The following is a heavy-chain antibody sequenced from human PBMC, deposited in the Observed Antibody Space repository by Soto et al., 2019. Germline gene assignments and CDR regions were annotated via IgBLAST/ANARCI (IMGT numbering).Heavy chain of an antibody. CDR1: GGSISSYY. V-gene: IGHV4-59*08. D-gene: IGHD4-17*01. J-gene: IGHJ3*02. CDR3: ARPSTVTTSHAFDI. CDR2: IYYSGST. Sequence: QVQLQESGPGLVKPSETLSLTCTVSGGSISSYYWSWIRQPPGKGLEWIGYIYYSGSTNYNPSLTSRVTISVDTSKNQFSLKLSSVTAADTAVYYCARPSTVTTSHAFDIWGQGTMVTVSS.